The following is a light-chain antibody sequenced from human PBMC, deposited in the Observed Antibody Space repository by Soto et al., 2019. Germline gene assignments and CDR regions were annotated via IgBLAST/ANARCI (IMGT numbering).Light chain of an antibody. CDR1: QSLIYSPNNKNY. V-gene: IGKV4-1*01. Sequence: DIVMTQSPDSLAVSLGERATINCKSSQSLIYSPNNKNYLAWYQQKPGQPPKLLIFWASTRESGVPDRFSGSGSGTDFTLTISSLQAEDVAVYYCQQYYSAPITFGQGTRLEIK. CDR2: WAS. J-gene: IGKJ5*01. CDR3: QQYYSAPIT.